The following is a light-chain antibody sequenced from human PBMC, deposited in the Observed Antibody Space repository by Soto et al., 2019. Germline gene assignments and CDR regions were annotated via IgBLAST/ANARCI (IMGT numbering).Light chain of an antibody. Sequence: IQMTHSPSSASPSVGARVPVTRRSSQGITRWLAWYQQKPGTAPKLLIYGASSLQSGVPSRFSGSGSETDFTLTISSLQPDDFATYYCQQYNTYSTWTFGQGTKVDIK. CDR2: GAS. J-gene: IGKJ1*01. CDR1: QGITRW. V-gene: IGKV1D-16*01. CDR3: QQYNTYSTWT.